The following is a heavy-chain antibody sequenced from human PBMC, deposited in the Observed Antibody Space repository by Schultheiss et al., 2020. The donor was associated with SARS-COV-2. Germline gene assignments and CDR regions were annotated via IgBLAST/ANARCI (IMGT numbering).Heavy chain of an antibody. D-gene: IGHD4-11*01. CDR2: IYYSGST. CDR3: ARESKPNWFDP. J-gene: IGHJ5*02. Sequence: SGPTLVKPTETLTLTCTVSGFSLSNARMGVSWIRQPPGKGLEWIGYIYYSGSTNYNPSLKSRVTISVDTSKNQFSLKLSSVTAADTAVYYCARESKPNWFDPWGQGTLVTVSS. V-gene: IGHV4-61*01. CDR1: GFSLSNARMG.